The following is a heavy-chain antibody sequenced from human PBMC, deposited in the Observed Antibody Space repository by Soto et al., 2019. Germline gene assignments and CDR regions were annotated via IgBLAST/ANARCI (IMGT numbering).Heavy chain of an antibody. Sequence: SETLSLTCTVSGDSITNNNFYWGWVRQPPGKGLDWIGNIYYLGNTFYNPSLRSRVTISADTSKNQFSLNLSSVTAADTAVYYCAIVLVPATRHADFDVWGQGTLVTVYS. V-gene: IGHV4-39*01. CDR3: AIVLVPATRHADFDV. CDR1: GDSITNNNFY. D-gene: IGHD2-21*02. CDR2: IYYLGNT. J-gene: IGHJ4*02.